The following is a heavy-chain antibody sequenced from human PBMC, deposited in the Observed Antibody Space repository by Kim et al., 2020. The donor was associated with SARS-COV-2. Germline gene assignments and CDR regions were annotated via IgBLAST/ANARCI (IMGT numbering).Heavy chain of an antibody. J-gene: IGHJ4*02. CDR2: T. Sequence: TNYNPSLKSRVTISVDTSKNQFSLKLSSVTAADTAVYYCARGGRTGTTVYWGQGTLVTVSS. D-gene: IGHD1-7*01. V-gene: IGHV4-59*09. CDR3: ARGGRTGTTVY.